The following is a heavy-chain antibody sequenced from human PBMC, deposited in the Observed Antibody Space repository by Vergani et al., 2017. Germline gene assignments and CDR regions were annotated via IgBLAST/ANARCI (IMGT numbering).Heavy chain of an antibody. J-gene: IGHJ4*02. CDR3: TKGSRGYTGYFVVY. D-gene: IGHD5-12*01. V-gene: IGHV3-23*04. CDR2: VSGSSDTP. Sequence: EVQMVESGGGLVKPGGSLRLSCAASGFTFRNYAMSWVRQAPGKGLEWVSSVSGSSDTPYYADSVKGRFIISRDNSKNTLHLQMNSLRADDTAVYYCTKGSRGYTGYFVVYWGQGTLATVSS. CDR1: GFTFRNYA.